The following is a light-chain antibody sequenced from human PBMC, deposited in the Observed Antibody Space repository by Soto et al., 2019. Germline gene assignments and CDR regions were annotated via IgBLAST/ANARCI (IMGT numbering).Light chain of an antibody. V-gene: IGKV4-1*01. Sequence: DIVMSKSPDSLAVSLGERATINCKSSQSLLFKSDNNNYLAWYQQKPGQPPQLLIYWASTRESGVPHRFSGSGSGTDFTLTISDLQAEDVAIYYCQQYYTTVPAFGGGTTVEIK. CDR1: QSLLFKSDNNNY. CDR3: QQYYTTVPA. J-gene: IGKJ4*01. CDR2: WAS.